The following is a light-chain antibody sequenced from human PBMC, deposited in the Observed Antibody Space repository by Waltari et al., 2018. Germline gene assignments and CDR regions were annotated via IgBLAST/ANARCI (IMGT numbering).Light chain of an antibody. CDR3: QHYVRLPAT. Sequence: IVLTQPPGTLSWSLGDRATLSCRASQSVSRSLAWYQQKPGQAPKLLIYGASTRSTGIPDRFTGSGSGTDFSLTISSLEPEDFAIYLCQHYVRLPATFGQGTKVEIK. CDR2: GAS. J-gene: IGKJ1*01. CDR1: QSVSRS. V-gene: IGKV3-20*01.